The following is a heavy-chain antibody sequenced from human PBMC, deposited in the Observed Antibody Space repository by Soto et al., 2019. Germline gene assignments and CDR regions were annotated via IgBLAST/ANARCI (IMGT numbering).Heavy chain of an antibody. CDR3: AGSREQWLVDAFDI. CDR1: GGSFSAFY. J-gene: IGHJ3*02. CDR2: VNPTGTT. V-gene: IGHV4-34*01. D-gene: IGHD6-19*01. Sequence: PSETLSLTCAVYGGSFSAFYWSWIRQPPGKELEWIGEVNPTGTTKYNPSLKSRVTMSLDTSKKQFSLNLNSMTAADTALYYCAGSREQWLVDAFDIWGQGTMVTVSS.